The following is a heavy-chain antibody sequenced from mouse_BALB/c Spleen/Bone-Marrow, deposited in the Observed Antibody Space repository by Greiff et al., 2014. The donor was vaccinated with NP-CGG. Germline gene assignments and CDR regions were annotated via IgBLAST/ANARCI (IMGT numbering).Heavy chain of an antibody. Sequence: VQLKESGGGLVKPGGSLKLSCAASGFTFSGYAMSWVRQTPEKRLEWVASISSGGSTFYPDSVKGRFTISSDNPRNILYLKMSSLRSEDTAMYYCARRKTTILTTFYWYFDVWGAGTTVTVSS. CDR3: ARRKTTILTTFYWYFDV. V-gene: IGHV5-6-5*01. J-gene: IGHJ1*01. D-gene: IGHD2-5*01. CDR1: GFTFSGYA. CDR2: ISSGGST.